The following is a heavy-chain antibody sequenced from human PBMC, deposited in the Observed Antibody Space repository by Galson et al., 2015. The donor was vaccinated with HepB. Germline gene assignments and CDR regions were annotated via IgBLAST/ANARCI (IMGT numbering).Heavy chain of an antibody. CDR2: IYHSGST. J-gene: IGHJ4*02. Sequence: TLSLTCAVSGGSISSGGYSWSWIRQPPGKGLEWIGYIYHSGSTYYNPSLKSRVTISVDRSKNQFSLKLSSVTAADTAVYYCASQYCSSTSCYLDYWGQGTLVTVSS. CDR3: ASQYCSSTSCYLDY. V-gene: IGHV4-30-2*01. D-gene: IGHD2-2*01. CDR1: GGSISSGGYS.